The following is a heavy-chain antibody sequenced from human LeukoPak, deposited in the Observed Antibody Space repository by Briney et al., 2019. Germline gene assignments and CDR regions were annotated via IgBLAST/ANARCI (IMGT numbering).Heavy chain of an antibody. CDR3: ARGQKNYYYYYGMDV. J-gene: IGHJ6*02. CDR1: GGSFSGYY. Sequence: SETLSLTCAVYGGSFSGYYWSWIRQPPGKGLEWIGEINHSGSTNYNPSLKSRVTISVDTSKNQFSLKLSSVTAADTAVCYCARGQKNYYYYYGMDVWGQGTTVTVSS. CDR2: INHSGST. V-gene: IGHV4-34*01.